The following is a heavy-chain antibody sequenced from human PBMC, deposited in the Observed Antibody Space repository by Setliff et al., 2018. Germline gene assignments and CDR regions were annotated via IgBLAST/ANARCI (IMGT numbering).Heavy chain of an antibody. CDR3: ARAPRNFGVVINYYYYYYGMDV. J-gene: IGHJ6*02. V-gene: IGHV4-61*02. D-gene: IGHD3-3*01. Sequence: SETLSLTCTVSGGSISSGSYYWSWIRQPAGKGLEWIGRIYTSGSTNCNPSLKSRVTISVDTSKNQFSLKLSSVTAADTAVYYCARAPRNFGVVINYYYYYYGMDVWGQGTTVTVSS. CDR1: GGSISSGSYY. CDR2: IYTSGST.